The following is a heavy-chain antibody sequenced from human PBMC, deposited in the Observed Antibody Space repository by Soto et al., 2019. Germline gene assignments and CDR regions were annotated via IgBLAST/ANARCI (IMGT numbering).Heavy chain of an antibody. J-gene: IGHJ5*01. D-gene: IGHD4-17*01. V-gene: IGHV1-18*01. Sequence: ASVKVSCKTSGFTFTTYGITWVRQAPGQGLEWMGWISGNSGNANYAQNLQGRVTMTTDTSTRTAYMELRSLTSDDTAVYYCARVRNYGDSAPFDPWGQGTTVPVSS. CDR1: GFTFTTYG. CDR3: ARVRNYGDSAPFDP. CDR2: ISGNSGNA.